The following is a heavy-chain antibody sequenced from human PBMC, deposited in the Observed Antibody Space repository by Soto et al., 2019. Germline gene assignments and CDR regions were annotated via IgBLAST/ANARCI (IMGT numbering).Heavy chain of an antibody. D-gene: IGHD2-8*01. CDR2: ISYDGSNK. Sequence: GGSLRLSCAASGFTFSSYAMHWVRQAPGKGLEWVAVISYDGSNKYYADSVKGRFTISRDNSKNTLYLQMNSLRAEDTAVYYCAALAGPSLGYCTNGVCRSPFDYWGQGTQVTVSS. CDR1: GFTFSSYA. V-gene: IGHV3-30-3*01. CDR3: AALAGPSLGYCTNGVCRSPFDY. J-gene: IGHJ4*02.